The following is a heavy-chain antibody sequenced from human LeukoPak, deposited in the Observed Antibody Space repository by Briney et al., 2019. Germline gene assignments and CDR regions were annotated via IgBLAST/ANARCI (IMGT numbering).Heavy chain of an antibody. CDR2: IYYTGST. J-gene: IGHJ6*03. CDR1: GGSISSSSYS. Sequence: PSETLSLTCTVSGGSISSSSYSWGWIRQPPGKGLEWIGSIYYTGSTYYNPSLRSRLTISVDTSKNQLSLKLSSVTAADTAVYYCASGREWTSNYYYYMDVWGKGTTVTVSS. D-gene: IGHD3-3*01. V-gene: IGHV4-39*01. CDR3: ASGREWTSNYYYYMDV.